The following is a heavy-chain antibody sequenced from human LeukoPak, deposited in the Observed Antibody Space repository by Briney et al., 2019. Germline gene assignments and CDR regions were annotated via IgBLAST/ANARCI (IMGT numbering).Heavy chain of an antibody. D-gene: IGHD3-22*01. CDR3: ARVASMIVVVTSTLVDAFDI. Sequence: PSETLSLTCTVSGGSISSGGYYWSWIRQHPGKGLEWIGYIYYSGSTYYNPSLKSRVTISVDTSKNQFSLKLSSVTAADTAVYYCARVASMIVVVTSTLVDAFDIWGQGTMVTVSS. V-gene: IGHV4-31*03. J-gene: IGHJ3*02. CDR1: GGSISSGGYY. CDR2: IYYSGST.